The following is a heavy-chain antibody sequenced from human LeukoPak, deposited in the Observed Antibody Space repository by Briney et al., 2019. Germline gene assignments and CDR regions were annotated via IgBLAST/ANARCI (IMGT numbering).Heavy chain of an antibody. D-gene: IGHD6-19*01. V-gene: IGHV3-74*01. CDR2: INSDGSST. CDR1: GFTFSSYW. Sequence: GGSLRLSCAASGFTFSSYWMHWVRQAPGKGLVWVSRINSDGSSTSYADSVKGRFTISRDNAKNTLYLQMNSLRAEDTAVYYCARATPVAGTKIFDYWGQGTLVTVSS. J-gene: IGHJ4*02. CDR3: ARATPVAGTKIFDY.